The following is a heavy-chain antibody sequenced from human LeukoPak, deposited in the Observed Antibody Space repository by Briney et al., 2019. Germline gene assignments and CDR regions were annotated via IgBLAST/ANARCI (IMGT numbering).Heavy chain of an antibody. V-gene: IGHV3-53*01. J-gene: IGHJ4*02. CDR2: IYSGGST. CDR1: GFTVSSNY. CDR3: ARGRPGYLDY. Sequence: PGGSLRLSCSASGFTVSSNYMSWVRQAPGKGLEWVSVIYSGGSTYYADSVKGRFTISRDSSKNTLYLQMNSLRAEDTAVYYCARGRPGYLDYWGQGTLVTVSS. D-gene: IGHD1-1*01.